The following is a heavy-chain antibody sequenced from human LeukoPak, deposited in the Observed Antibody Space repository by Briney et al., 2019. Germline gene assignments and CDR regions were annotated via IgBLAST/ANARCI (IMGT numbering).Heavy chain of an antibody. D-gene: IGHD3-10*01. CDR2: ISYSGTT. CDR3: ARDYIYGSGSYKFDY. J-gene: IGHJ4*02. V-gene: IGHV4-39*07. CDR1: SASVSSSPYF. Sequence: SETLSLTCTVSSASVSSSPYFWGWIRQSPGKGLEWIGSISYSGTTYYNPSLKSRVTISVDTSKNQFSLKLSSVTAADTAVYYCARDYIYGSGSYKFDYWGQGTLVTVSS.